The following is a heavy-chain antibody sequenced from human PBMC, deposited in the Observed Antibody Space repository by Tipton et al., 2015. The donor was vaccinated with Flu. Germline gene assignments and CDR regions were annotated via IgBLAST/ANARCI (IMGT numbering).Heavy chain of an antibody. D-gene: IGHD2-2*01. CDR3: AERYCSSTSCYLHY. CDR1: GGSFSVNY. Sequence: TLSLTCAVYGGSFSVNYWSWIRQPPGKGLEWIGEINHSGSTNYDPSLKSRVTISVDTSKNQFSLKLSSVTAADTAVYYCAERYCSSTSCYLHYWGQGTLVTVSS. V-gene: IGHV4-34*01. CDR2: INHSGST. J-gene: IGHJ4*02.